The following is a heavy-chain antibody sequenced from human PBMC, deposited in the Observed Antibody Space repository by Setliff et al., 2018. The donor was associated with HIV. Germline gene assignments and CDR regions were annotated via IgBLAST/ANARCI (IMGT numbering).Heavy chain of an antibody. CDR1: GGSFSGYY. CDR3: ARLDDSGSYYENALDI. J-gene: IGHJ3*02. Sequence: SETLSLTCAVYGGSFSGYYWSWIRQPPGKGLEWIGEINHSGSTNYNPSLKSRVTISVDTSKNQFSLKLRSVTAADRAVYYCARLDDSGSYYENALDIWGQGTTVTVSS. CDR2: INHSGST. V-gene: IGHV4-34*01. D-gene: IGHD3-10*01.